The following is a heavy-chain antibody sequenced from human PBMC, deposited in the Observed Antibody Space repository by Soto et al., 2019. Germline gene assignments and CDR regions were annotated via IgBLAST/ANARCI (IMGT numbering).Heavy chain of an antibody. CDR2: MYHSGST. CDR3: VRLIGNSWLDS. CDR1: GGSISSGGYS. D-gene: IGHD2-8*01. J-gene: IGHJ5*01. Sequence: EKASETLSLTCAVSGGSISSGGYSWSWIRQPPGKGLEWIGYMYHSGSTYYNPSLKSRVTISIDRSKNQFSLKLSSVTPDDTAVYYCVRLIGNSWLDSWGQGTLVTVSS. V-gene: IGHV4-30-2*01.